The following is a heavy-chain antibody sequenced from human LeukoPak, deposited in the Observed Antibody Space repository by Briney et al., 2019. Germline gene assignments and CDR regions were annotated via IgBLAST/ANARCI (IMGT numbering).Heavy chain of an antibody. V-gene: IGHV3-30*02. CDR1: GFTFSSYG. CDR2: IRNDGSNK. J-gene: IGHJ4*02. Sequence: SGGSLRLSCAASGFTFSSYGMYWVRQAPGKGLDWVAFIRNDGSNKYYADSVKGRFTISRDNSKNTLYLQMNSLRGEDTAVYYCAKDQGSGAFDYWGQGTLVTVSS. CDR3: AKDQGSGAFDY. D-gene: IGHD6-19*01.